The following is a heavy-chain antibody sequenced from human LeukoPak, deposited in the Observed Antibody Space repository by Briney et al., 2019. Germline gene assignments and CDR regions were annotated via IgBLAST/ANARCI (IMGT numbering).Heavy chain of an antibody. CDR2: INPSTGGT. J-gene: IGHJ4*02. V-gene: IGHV1-2*06. CDR1: GYTFSGDY. Sequence: ASVKVSCKASGYTFSGDYVHWVRQAPGQGLEWMGRINPSTGGTTYAQKFQGRVTMTRDTSVSTAYMELNRLTSDDTAVYFCASDRNLYSGSFASWGQGTLVTVSS. D-gene: IGHD1-26*01. CDR3: ASDRNLYSGSFAS.